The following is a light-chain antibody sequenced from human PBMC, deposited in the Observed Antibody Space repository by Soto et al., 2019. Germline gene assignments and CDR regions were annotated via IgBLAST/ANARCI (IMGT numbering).Light chain of an antibody. Sequence: DIQLTQSPSFLSASVGDRVAITCRASQGISSYLAWYQQKPGKAPKLLIYAASTLQSGVPSRFSGSGSGTEFTLTISSLQPDDFATYYCQQYSTYTPRTFGQGTKVDIK. CDR1: QGISSY. CDR2: AAS. V-gene: IGKV1-9*01. CDR3: QQYSTYTPRT. J-gene: IGKJ1*01.